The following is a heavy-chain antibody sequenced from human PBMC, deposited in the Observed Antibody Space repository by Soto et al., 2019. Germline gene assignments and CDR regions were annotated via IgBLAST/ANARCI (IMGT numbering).Heavy chain of an antibody. D-gene: IGHD3-22*01. CDR3: AKSHSSGYLYDY. CDR1: GFTFSNYG. CDR2: ISDSGYRT. J-gene: IGHJ4*02. Sequence: EVQLLESGGGLVQPGGSLRLSCAASGFTFSNYGMSWVRQAPGQGLEWVSGISDSGYRTYYADSVKGRFTISRDNSRNTLYLQMNSLRAEDTAVYYCAKSHSSGYLYDYWGQGTLVTVSS. V-gene: IGHV3-23*01.